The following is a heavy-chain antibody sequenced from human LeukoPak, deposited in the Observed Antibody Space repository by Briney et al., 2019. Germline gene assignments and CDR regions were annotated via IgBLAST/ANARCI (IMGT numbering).Heavy chain of an antibody. V-gene: IGHV3-21*01. D-gene: IGHD1-26*01. CDR2: ISSSSSYI. CDR3: ARALPSPLYSGSYADAFDI. J-gene: IGHJ3*02. Sequence: PGGSLRLSCAASGFTFSSYSMNWVRQAPGKGLEWVSSISSSSSYIYYADSVKDRFTISRDNAKNSLYLQMNSLRAEDTAVYYCARALPSPLYSGSYADAFDIWGQGTMVTVSS. CDR1: GFTFSSYS.